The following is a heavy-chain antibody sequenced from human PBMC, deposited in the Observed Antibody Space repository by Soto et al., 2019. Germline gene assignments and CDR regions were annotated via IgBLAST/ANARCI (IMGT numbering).Heavy chain of an antibody. CDR2: ITSSGAGR. CDR1: GFSFSNYA. J-gene: IGHJ2*01. CDR3: AGDSFHGSGPTCRSYWYFDI. Sequence: PGGSLRLSCTASGFSFSNYAMLWVRQVPGKGLEWVSLITSSGAGRYYADSVKGRYIISRDNSKNTLDLQMNSLRVDDTAVYYCAGDSFHGSGPTCRSYWYFDIWGRGTLVTVSS. V-gene: IGHV3-23*01. D-gene: IGHD6-19*01.